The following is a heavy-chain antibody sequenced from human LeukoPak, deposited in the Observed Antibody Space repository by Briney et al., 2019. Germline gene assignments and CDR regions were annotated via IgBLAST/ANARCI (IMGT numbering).Heavy chain of an antibody. D-gene: IGHD3-9*01. CDR1: GFTFSSYA. J-gene: IGHJ6*03. CDR2: ISGSGGST. CDR3: ATYYDILTGRGTYYYYYMDV. V-gene: IGHV3-23*01. Sequence: GGSLRLSCAASGFTFSSYAMSWVRQAPGKGLEWVSAISGSGGSTYYADSVKGRFTISRDNSKNTLYLQMNSLRAEDTAVYYCATYYDILTGRGTYYYYYMDVWGKGTTVTVSS.